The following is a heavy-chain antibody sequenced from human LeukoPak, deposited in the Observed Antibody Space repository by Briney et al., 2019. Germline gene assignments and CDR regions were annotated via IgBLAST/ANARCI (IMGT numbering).Heavy chain of an antibody. Sequence: GGSLRLSCAASGFTFSSYGMHWVRQAPGKGLEWVAVISYDGSSKDYADSVKGRFTISRDNSKNTLYLQMNSLRAEDTAVYYCARGKQYYDYVWGSYRPYYFDYWGQGTLVTVSS. J-gene: IGHJ4*02. CDR1: GFTFSSYG. V-gene: IGHV3-30*03. CDR2: ISYDGSSK. D-gene: IGHD3-16*02. CDR3: ARGKQYYDYVWGSYRPYYFDY.